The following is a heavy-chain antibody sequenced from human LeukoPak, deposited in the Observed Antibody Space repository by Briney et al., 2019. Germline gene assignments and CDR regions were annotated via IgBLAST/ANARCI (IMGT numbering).Heavy chain of an antibody. CDR3: ARGIVGATDYFDY. CDR1: GGSFSGYN. CDR2: INHSGST. Sequence: SETLSLTCAVYGGSFSGYNWSWIRQPPGKGLEWIGEINHSGSTNYNPSLKSRVTISVDTSKNQFSLKLSSVTAADTAVYYCARGIVGATDYFDYWGQGTLVTVSS. V-gene: IGHV4-34*01. D-gene: IGHD1-26*01. J-gene: IGHJ4*02.